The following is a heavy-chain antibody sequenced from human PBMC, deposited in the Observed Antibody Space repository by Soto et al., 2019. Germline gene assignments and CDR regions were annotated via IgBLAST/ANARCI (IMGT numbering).Heavy chain of an antibody. CDR3: AKDGTTAGIHYYGMDV. J-gene: IGHJ6*02. D-gene: IGHD2-2*02. CDR2: IGVSGDT. CDR1: GFTFSSCA. V-gene: IGHV3-23*01. Sequence: EVQLLESGGGLVQPGGSLRLSCEVSGFTFSSCAMSWVRQAPDKGLEWVSTIGVSGDTYYADSVKGRFTISRDNPKNTLFLQMNSLRAEDTALYFCAKDGTTAGIHYYGMDVWGQGTTVTVCS.